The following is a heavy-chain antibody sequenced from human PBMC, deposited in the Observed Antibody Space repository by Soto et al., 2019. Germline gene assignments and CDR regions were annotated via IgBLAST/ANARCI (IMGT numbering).Heavy chain of an antibody. Sequence: EVQLVESGGGLVQPGGSLKISCAASGFTFSGSAMHWVRQASGKGLEWVGRIRSKANSYATAYAASVKGRFTISRDDSKNTAYLQMNSLKTEDTAVYYCTRRHHRDCHSTSCYMGGGCGQGTLVTVSS. D-gene: IGHD2-2*02. CDR2: IRSKANSYAT. CDR1: GFTFSGSA. J-gene: IGHJ4*02. CDR3: TRRHHRDCHSTSCYMGGG. V-gene: IGHV3-73*02.